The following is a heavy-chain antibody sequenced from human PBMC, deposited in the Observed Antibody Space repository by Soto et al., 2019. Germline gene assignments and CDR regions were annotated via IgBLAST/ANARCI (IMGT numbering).Heavy chain of an antibody. CDR3: ARDYYDILTGTALGY. CDR2: ISSNGGST. CDR1: GFTFRSYA. D-gene: IGHD3-9*01. Sequence: GGSLRVCCAASGFTFRSYAMHWVRQAPGKGLEYVSAISSNGGSTYYANSVKGRFTISRDNSKNTLYLQMGSLRAEDIAVYYCARDYYDILTGTALGYWGQGTLVTVSS. V-gene: IGHV3-64*01. J-gene: IGHJ4*02.